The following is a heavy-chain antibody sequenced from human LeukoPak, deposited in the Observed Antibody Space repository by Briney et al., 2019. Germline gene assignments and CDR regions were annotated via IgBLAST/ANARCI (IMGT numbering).Heavy chain of an antibody. D-gene: IGHD2/OR15-2a*01. J-gene: IGHJ4*02. CDR2: ISTYNGET. V-gene: IGHV1-18*01. CDR3: ARVSRSGNEYY. Sequence: GASVKVSCKASGYTFTSYGISWVRQAPGQGLEWMGWISTYNGETKYARNLQGRVTMTTDASTSTAYMELRSLQSDDTAVYYCARVSRSGNEYYWGQGTLVTVPS. CDR1: GYTFTSYG.